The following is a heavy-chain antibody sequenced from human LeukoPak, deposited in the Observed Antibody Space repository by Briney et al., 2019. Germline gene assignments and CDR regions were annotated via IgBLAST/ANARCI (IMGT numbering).Heavy chain of an antibody. CDR1: GGSFSGYY. Sequence: SETLSPTCAVYGGSFSGYYWSWIRQPPGKGLEWIGEINHSGSANYNPSLKSRVTISVDTSKNQFSLKLSSVTAADTAVYYCAREEGYDFDYWGQGTLVTVSS. CDR2: INHSGSA. CDR3: AREEGYDFDY. J-gene: IGHJ4*02. V-gene: IGHV4-34*01. D-gene: IGHD2-15*01.